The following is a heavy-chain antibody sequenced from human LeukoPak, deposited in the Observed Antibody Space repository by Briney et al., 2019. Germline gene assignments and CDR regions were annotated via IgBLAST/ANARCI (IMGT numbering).Heavy chain of an antibody. CDR1: GGSISSSNYY. D-gene: IGHD6-19*01. V-gene: IGHV4-39*02. CDR2: IYYSGST. J-gene: IGHJ4*02. CDR3: ARLVAVAGVFDY. Sequence: SETLSLTCTVSGGSISSSNYYWGWIRPPPGKGLVWIGNIYYSGSTYYNPSLKSRVTVSVDTSKNHFSLKLSSVTAADTAVYYCARLVAVAGVFDYWGQGTLVTVSS.